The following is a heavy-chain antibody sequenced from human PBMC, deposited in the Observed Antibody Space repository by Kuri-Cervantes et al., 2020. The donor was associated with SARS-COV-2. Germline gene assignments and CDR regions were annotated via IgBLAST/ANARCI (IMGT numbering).Heavy chain of an antibody. Sequence: ESLKISCTASGGSISSSDNYFWGWIRQPPGKGLEWIATIHSGGNTYYNVSLRSRLTMSVDTSKNQFSLRLTSVTAADMAVYYCIAYPHGWVTGGGFWGQGTLVTVSS. CDR3: IAYPHGWVTGGGF. CDR2: IHSGGNT. CDR1: GGSISSSDNYF. D-gene: IGHD6-19*01. V-gene: IGHV4-39*03. J-gene: IGHJ4*02.